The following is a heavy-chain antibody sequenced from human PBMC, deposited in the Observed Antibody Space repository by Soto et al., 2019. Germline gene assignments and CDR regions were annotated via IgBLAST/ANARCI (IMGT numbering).Heavy chain of an antibody. Sequence: SETLSLTCTVSGDSINGNYWSWVRQPPGKGPEWIGEIYDSGTTYYNPSPNSRATISLDKSKNQFSLNLNSVTAADTAVYYCARNRGYSQGDWGPGTLVTVSS. J-gene: IGHJ4*02. CDR3: ARNRGYSQGD. D-gene: IGHD5-18*01. CDR2: IYDSGTT. CDR1: GDSINGNY. V-gene: IGHV4-4*02.